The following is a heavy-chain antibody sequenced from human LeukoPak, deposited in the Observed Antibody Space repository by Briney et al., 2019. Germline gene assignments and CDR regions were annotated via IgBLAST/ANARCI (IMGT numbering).Heavy chain of an antibody. J-gene: IGHJ5*02. CDR2: ISAYNGNT. V-gene: IGHV1-18*01. CDR3: ARANYCDSSGYSGWFDP. CDR1: GYTFTSYG. Sequence: GASVKVSCKASGYTFTSYGISWVRQAPGQGLEWMGWISAYNGNTNYAQKLQGRVTMTTDTSTSTAYMELRSLRSDDTAVYYCARANYCDSSGYSGWFDPWGQGILVTVSS. D-gene: IGHD3-22*01.